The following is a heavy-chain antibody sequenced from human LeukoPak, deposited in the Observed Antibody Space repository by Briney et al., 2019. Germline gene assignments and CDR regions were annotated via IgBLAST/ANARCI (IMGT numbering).Heavy chain of an antibody. CDR1: GFAFSTYA. D-gene: IGHD5/OR15-5a*01. CDR3: AKARGSSVYEQFDY. V-gene: IGHV3-23*01. CDR2: ISTSGRAT. Sequence: GGSLRLSCAASGFAFSTYAMTWVRQAPEKGLQWGSTISTSGRATYYADSVEGRFTISRDNSKNTLYLQMNSLRADDTAVYYCAKARGSSVYEQFDYWGQGTQVTVSP. J-gene: IGHJ4*02.